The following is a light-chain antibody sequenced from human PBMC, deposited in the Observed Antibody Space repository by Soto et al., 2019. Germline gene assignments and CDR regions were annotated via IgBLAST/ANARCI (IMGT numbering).Light chain of an antibody. V-gene: IGLV1-40*01. CDR2: GNN. J-gene: IGLJ2*01. Sequence: QSVLTQPPSVSGAPGQRVAISGTGSSSNIGAGYDVHWYQQLPGTAPKLLIYGNNNRPSGVPDRFSGSKSGTSASLAITGLQAEDEADYYCQSYDSSLSGVVFGGGTKLTVL. CDR1: SSNIGAGYD. CDR3: QSYDSSLSGVV.